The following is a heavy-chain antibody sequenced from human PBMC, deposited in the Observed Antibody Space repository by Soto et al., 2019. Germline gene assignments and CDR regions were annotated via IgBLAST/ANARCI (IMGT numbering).Heavy chain of an antibody. V-gene: IGHV1-69*02. CDR2: IIPILGIA. CDR1: GGTFSSYT. Sequence: QVQLVQSGAEVKKPGSSVKVSCKASGGTFSSYTIIWVRQAPGQGLEWMGRIIPILGIANYAQKFQGRVTITAEKSTSRAYMELSSLRSEDTAVYYCARGPLYSGYVNYWGQGTLVTVSS. D-gene: IGHD5-12*01. CDR3: ARGPLYSGYVNY. J-gene: IGHJ4*02.